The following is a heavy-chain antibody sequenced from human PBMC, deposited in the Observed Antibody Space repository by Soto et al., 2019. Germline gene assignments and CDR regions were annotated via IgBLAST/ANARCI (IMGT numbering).Heavy chain of an antibody. D-gene: IGHD2-2*01. J-gene: IGHJ6*02. Sequence: SETLSPTCTVSGGSISSGDYYWSWIRQPPGKGLEWIGYIYYSGSTYYNPSLKSRVTISVDTSKNQFSLKLSSVTAADTAVYYCARVPRDCSSTSCGGYYYYGMDVWGQGATVTVSS. CDR1: GGSISSGDYY. CDR2: IYYSGST. CDR3: ARVPRDCSSTSCGGYYYYGMDV. V-gene: IGHV4-30-4*01.